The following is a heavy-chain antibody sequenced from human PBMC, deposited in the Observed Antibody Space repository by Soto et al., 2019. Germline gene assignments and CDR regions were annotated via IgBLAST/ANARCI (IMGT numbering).Heavy chain of an antibody. J-gene: IGHJ5*02. Sequence: LRLSCAASGFTFSSYWMSWVRQAPGKGLEWVANVKQDGSEKYYVDSVKGRFTISRDNAKNSLYLQMNSLRAEDTAVYYCAKVGRGLWSGHNWFDPWGQGTLVTVSS. V-gene: IGHV3-7*03. D-gene: IGHD3-3*01. CDR3: AKVGRGLWSGHNWFDP. CDR2: VKQDGSEK. CDR1: GFTFSSYW.